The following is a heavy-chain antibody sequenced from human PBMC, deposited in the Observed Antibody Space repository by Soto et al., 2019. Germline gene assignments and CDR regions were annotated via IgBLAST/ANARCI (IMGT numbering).Heavy chain of an antibody. CDR2: ISGSGAEI. J-gene: IGHJ3*02. D-gene: IGHD2-8*01. V-gene: IGHV3-23*01. CDR3: AHPRGYGVFDAYDI. CDR1: GFTFSTYA. Sequence: GVSLRLCCAASGFTFSTYAMSWVRQAPGKGLEWVSAISGSGAEIYYTDSVRGRFAISRDNSIDTLFLQMSHLKTEDTAVYYCAHPRGYGVFDAYDIWGQGTMVTVSS.